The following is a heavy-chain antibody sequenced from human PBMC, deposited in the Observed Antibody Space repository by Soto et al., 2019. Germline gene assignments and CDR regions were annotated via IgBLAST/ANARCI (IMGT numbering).Heavy chain of an antibody. CDR1: GFTFGSLS. J-gene: IGHJ4*02. D-gene: IGHD6-6*01. Sequence: GGPLRLSHAASGFTFGSLSMRRVRQAPGKGLEWVSAISGSGGSTYYADSVKGRFTISRDNSKNTLYLQMNSLRAEDTAVYYCAKDAQGSDHDYWGQGTLVTVSS. CDR2: ISGSGGST. V-gene: IGHV3-23*01. CDR3: AKDAQGSDHDY.